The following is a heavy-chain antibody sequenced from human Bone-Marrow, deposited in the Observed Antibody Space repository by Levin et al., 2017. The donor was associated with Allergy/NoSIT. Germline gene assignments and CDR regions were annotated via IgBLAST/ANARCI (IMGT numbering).Heavy chain of an antibody. CDR2: VSYDGNND. J-gene: IGHJ6*02. CDR3: ARVSPAFGTIIALYYFYGLDV. V-gene: IGHV3-30-3*01. D-gene: IGHD3-16*02. Sequence: AGESLKISCAASGFTFSTYSMHWFRQAPGKGLEWVAAVSYDGNNDYYGDSVKGRFTISRDNSKNTLYLQMNILRAEDTGVYYCARVSPAFGTIIALYYFYGLDVWGQGTTVTVSS. CDR1: GFTFSTYS.